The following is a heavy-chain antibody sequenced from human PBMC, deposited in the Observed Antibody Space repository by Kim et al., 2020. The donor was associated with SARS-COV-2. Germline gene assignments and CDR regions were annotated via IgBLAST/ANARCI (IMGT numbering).Heavy chain of an antibody. CDR3: ARHPWQVNYDILTGYYNVRWFDP. J-gene: IGHJ5*02. Sequence: SETLSLTCTVSGGSISSSSYYWGWIRQPPGKGLVWIGSIYYSGSTYYNPSLKSRVTISVDTSKNQFSLKLSSVTAADTAVYYCARHPWQVNYDILTGYYNVRWFDPWGQGTLVTVSS. V-gene: IGHV4-39*01. D-gene: IGHD3-9*01. CDR2: IYYSGST. CDR1: GGSISSSSYY.